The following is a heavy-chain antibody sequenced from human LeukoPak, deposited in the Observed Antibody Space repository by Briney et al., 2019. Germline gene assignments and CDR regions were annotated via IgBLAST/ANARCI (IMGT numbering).Heavy chain of an antibody. V-gene: IGHV4-30-4*01. J-gene: IGHJ5*02. D-gene: IGHD3-10*01. Sequence: SETLSLTCTVSGGSISSGDYYWSWIRQPPGKGLEWIGYIYYSGSTYYNPSLKSRVTISVDTSKNQFSLKLSSVTAADTAVYYCARGSAILWFGELLTYWFDPWGQGTLVTVSS. CDR1: GGSISSGDYY. CDR3: ARGSAILWFGELLTYWFDP. CDR2: IYYSGST.